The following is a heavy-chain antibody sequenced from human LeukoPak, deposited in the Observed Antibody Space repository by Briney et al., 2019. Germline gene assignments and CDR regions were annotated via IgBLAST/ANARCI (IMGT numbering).Heavy chain of an antibody. CDR1: GFTFSTYS. CDR3: ARDRSSGWYDY. J-gene: IGHJ4*02. CDR2: ITGSSSYI. D-gene: IGHD6-19*01. V-gene: IGHV3-21*01. Sequence: GGSLRLSCAASGFTFSTYSMNWVRQAPGKGLEWVSSITGSSSYIYYADSMKGRFTISRDNAKNSLYLQMSSLRAEDTAVYYCARDRSSGWYDYWGQGTLVTVSS.